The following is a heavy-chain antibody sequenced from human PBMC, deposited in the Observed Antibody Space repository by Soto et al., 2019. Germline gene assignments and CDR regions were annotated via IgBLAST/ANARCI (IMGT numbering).Heavy chain of an antibody. CDR1: GYTFSDYY. Sequence: QVQLVQSGAEVKKPGASVTVSCKASGYTFSDYYLHWVRQAPGQGPEWMGCINPNSGDTKYAQKFRGRVTMTRDTSVRTAFMELNRLKSDDTAVYYCARESGGATATLDYYYFYMDVWGKGTTVTVSS. V-gene: IGHV1-2*02. CDR3: ARESGGATATLDYYYFYMDV. J-gene: IGHJ6*03. CDR2: INPNSGDT. D-gene: IGHD5-12*01.